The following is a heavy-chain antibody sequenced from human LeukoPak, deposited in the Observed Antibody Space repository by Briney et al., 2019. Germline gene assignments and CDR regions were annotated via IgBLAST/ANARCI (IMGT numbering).Heavy chain of an antibody. CDR3: ARGAGSSWFDY. Sequence: ASVRVSCKASGYSFNVNYMHWVRQAPGQGLEWMGWMNPNTGDTNFAQKFQGRVTLTRDTSISTAYMVLGRLISGDTAVYYCARGAGSSWFDYWGQGTLVTVSS. J-gene: IGHJ4*02. D-gene: IGHD6-13*01. CDR2: MNPNTGDT. V-gene: IGHV1-2*02. CDR1: GYSFNVNY.